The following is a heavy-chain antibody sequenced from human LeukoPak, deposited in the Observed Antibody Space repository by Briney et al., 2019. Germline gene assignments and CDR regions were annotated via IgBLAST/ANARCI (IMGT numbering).Heavy chain of an antibody. D-gene: IGHD3-22*01. CDR1: GYTFTSYG. V-gene: IGHV1-18*01. J-gene: IGHJ3*02. CDR2: ISAYNGNT. CDR3: ARDSKDYYDSSGYYYRSARRGKVNDAFDI. Sequence: GASVKVSCKASGYTFTSYGISWVRQAPGQGLEWMGWISAYNGNTNYAQKLQGRVTMTTDTSTSTAYMELRSLRSDDTAVYYCARDSKDYYDSSGYYYRSARRGKVNDAFDIWGQGTMVTVSS.